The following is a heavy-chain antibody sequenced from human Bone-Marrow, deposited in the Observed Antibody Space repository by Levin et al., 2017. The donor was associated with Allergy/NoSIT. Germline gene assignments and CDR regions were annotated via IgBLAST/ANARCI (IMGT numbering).Heavy chain of an antibody. J-gene: IGHJ5*02. CDR3: TREGARSSSWYWS. CDR1: GGSIINNIYY. CDR2: VSFNGNT. D-gene: IGHD6-13*01. V-gene: IGHV4-39*02. Sequence: PSETLSLTCTVSGGSIINNIYYWGWVRQPPGTGLEWIGSVSFNGNTYYNPSLKSRVTISVDTSKNQISLNLLSVTATDTAVYYCTREGARSSSWYWSWGPGALVTVSS.